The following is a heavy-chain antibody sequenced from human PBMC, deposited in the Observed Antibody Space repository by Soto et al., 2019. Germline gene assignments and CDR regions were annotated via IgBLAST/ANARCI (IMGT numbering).Heavy chain of an antibody. D-gene: IGHD3-3*01. J-gene: IGHJ3*01. CDR3: AQGEGEVCLEWSSREV. CDR2: ISYDGSNK. CDR1: GFTFSSYG. V-gene: IGHV3-30*03. Sequence: QVQLVESGGGVVQPGRSLRLSCAASGFTFSSYGRPWLREAPGKGLEWVAVISYDGSNKYYADSVKGRFTISRDNSMNTMYLQMNSLRAEDTAVYYCAQGEGEVCLEWSSREVWGHGTRVT.